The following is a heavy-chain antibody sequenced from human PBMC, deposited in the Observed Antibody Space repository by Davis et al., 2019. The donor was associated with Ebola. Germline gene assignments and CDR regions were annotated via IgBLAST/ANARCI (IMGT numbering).Heavy chain of an antibody. CDR2: IHYSGST. CDR3: ARGYGSYYYDSSAYYSQYYFDY. V-gene: IGHV4-59*12. D-gene: IGHD3-22*01. Sequence: MPSETLSLTCTVSGGSISTYYWNWIRQPPGKGLEWPGYIHYSGSTSYNPSLNSRVTISVDNSKNQFSLKLSSVTAADTAVYYCARGYGSYYYDSSAYYSQYYFDYWGQGTLVTVSS. J-gene: IGHJ4*02. CDR1: GGSISTYY.